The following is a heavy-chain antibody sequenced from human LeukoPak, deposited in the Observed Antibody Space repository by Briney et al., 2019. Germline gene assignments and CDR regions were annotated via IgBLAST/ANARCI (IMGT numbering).Heavy chain of an antibody. CDR1: GFTLRSYA. V-gene: IGHV3-23*01. J-gene: IGHJ6*03. CDR2: ITADGGST. Sequence: GGSLRLSCAVSGFTLRSYAMNWVRQAPGKGLEWVAAITADGGSTHYTTSVKGRFIISRDTPKNTLSLQMNNLRAEDTAVYFCARVWLRDYMDVWGEGTTVSVSS. CDR3: ARVWLRDYMDV. D-gene: IGHD5-12*01.